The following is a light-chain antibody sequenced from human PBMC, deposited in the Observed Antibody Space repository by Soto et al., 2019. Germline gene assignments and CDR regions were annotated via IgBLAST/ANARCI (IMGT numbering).Light chain of an antibody. CDR3: AAWDDSLNCWV. CDR2: EVS. V-gene: IGLV2-14*01. Sequence: QSALTQPASVSGSPGQSITISCTGTSSDVGGYNYVSWYQQHPGKAPKLMIYEVSNRPSGVPDRFSGSKSGTSASLAISGLQSEDEADYYCAAWDDSLNCWVFGGGTKLTVL. CDR1: SSDVGGYNY. J-gene: IGLJ3*02.